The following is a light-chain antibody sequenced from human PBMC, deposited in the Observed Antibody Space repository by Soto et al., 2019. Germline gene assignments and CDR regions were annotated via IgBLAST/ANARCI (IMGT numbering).Light chain of an antibody. CDR1: QNAHTS. CDR3: QDRSNWPLFT. V-gene: IGKV3-11*01. CDR2: DAF. J-gene: IGKJ4*01. Sequence: ENVLTQFPVTLSLSPGERATLSCRASQNAHTSLAWYRQKPGQAPRLLIYDAFKRAAGIPARFSGSGSGTDFTLTISSLEPEDSAIYYCQDRSNWPLFTFGGGTKVEI.